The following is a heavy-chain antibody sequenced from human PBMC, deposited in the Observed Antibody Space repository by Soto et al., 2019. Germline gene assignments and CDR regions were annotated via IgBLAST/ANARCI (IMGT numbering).Heavy chain of an antibody. V-gene: IGHV3-72*01. CDR2: SRNKANSYTT. D-gene: IGHD2-2*02. CDR1: GFTFSDRY. CDR3: VRGYNGFDR. Sequence: EVQLVESGGGLVQPGGSLRLSCAASGFTFSDRYMDWVHQAPGKGLEWVGRSRNKANSYTTEYAAAVKGRFTISRDELKSSLYLQMESPKTEDTAVYYCVRGYNGFDRWGQGTLVTVSS. J-gene: IGHJ4*02.